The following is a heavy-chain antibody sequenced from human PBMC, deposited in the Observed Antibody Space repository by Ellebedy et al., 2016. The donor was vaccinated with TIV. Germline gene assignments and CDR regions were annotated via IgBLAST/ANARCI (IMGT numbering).Heavy chain of an antibody. Sequence: SETLSLXCTVSNGSISHDDYYWTWIRQHPGKGPEWIGYIYNDGSTYYSPSLRSRVTISVDTSHNQFSLNLKSVTAADTAVYYCARDRITMVRGAKIGGMDVWGQGTTVTVSS. CDR1: NGSISHDDYY. CDR3: ARDRITMVRGAKIGGMDV. CDR2: IYNDGST. V-gene: IGHV4-31*03. J-gene: IGHJ6*02. D-gene: IGHD3-10*01.